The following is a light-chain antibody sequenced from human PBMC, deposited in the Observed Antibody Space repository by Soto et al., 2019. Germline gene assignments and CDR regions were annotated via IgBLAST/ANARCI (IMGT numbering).Light chain of an antibody. CDR2: DST. V-gene: IGKV3-11*01. CDR1: QSSHTS. J-gene: IGKJ5*01. Sequence: VVPQSPATLSLNPGERTTLSCRSGQSSHTSLAWYQQKSGKPPRLVIYDSTLRANGVPDRFGGSRSGTEFTLTINSLEPEDFAVYYCQQRYVWPPNTFGQGTRLEI. CDR3: QQRYVWPPNT.